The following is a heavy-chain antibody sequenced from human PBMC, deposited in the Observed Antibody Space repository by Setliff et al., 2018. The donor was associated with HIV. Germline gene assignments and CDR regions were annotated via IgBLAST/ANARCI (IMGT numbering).Heavy chain of an antibody. Sequence: PSETLSLTCTVSGGSIVRYNWTWIRQPPGKGLEWIGYIYYSGSTNYNPSLKSRVIISVDTSKMQFSLKLRSVTAADTAMYYCARLLQGGNYAFDIWGQGTMVTVSS. CDR2: IYYSGST. D-gene: IGHD2-21*02. J-gene: IGHJ3*02. CDR3: ARLLQGGNYAFDI. CDR1: GGSIVRYN. V-gene: IGHV4-59*08.